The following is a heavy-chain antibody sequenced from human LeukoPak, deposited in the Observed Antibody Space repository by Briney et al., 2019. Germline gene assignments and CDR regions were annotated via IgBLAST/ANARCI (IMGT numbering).Heavy chain of an antibody. Sequence: TSETLSPTCTVSGGSISSYYWSWIRQPPGKGLEWIGYIYYSGSTNYNPSLKSRVTISVDTSKNQFSLKLSSVTAADTAVYYCARLEASNWFDPWGQGTLVTVSS. CDR1: GGSISSYY. CDR3: ARLEASNWFDP. V-gene: IGHV4-59*08. J-gene: IGHJ5*02. CDR2: IYYSGST.